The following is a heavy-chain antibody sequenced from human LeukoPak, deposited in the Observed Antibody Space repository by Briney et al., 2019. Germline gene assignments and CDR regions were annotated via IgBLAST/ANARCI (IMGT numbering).Heavy chain of an antibody. Sequence: GASLQISCKGSGSIFTSYWIGWVRQLPGKGLEWMGIIYPGDSDTRYSPSFQGQVTISADKSISTAYLQWSSLKASDTAMYYCARLYGSGSYYIDYWGQGTLVTVSS. CDR1: GSIFTSYW. CDR2: IYPGDSDT. V-gene: IGHV5-51*01. CDR3: ARLYGSGSYYIDY. D-gene: IGHD3-10*01. J-gene: IGHJ4*02.